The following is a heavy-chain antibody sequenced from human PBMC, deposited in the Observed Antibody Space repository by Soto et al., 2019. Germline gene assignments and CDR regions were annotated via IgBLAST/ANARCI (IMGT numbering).Heavy chain of an antibody. Sequence: EVQLLESGGDLVQPGGSLTLSCAASGLTFTSYAMNWFRQAPGKRLEWVSTIRISVGDTYYAASVKGRFTISRDNSKSTVYLHLNSLRAEDTAIYYCAKDPTYDYGYFDSWGQGTLVTVSS. CDR3: AKDPTYDYGYFDS. CDR1: GLTFTSYA. J-gene: IGHJ4*02. D-gene: IGHD4-17*01. V-gene: IGHV3-23*01. CDR2: IRISVGDT.